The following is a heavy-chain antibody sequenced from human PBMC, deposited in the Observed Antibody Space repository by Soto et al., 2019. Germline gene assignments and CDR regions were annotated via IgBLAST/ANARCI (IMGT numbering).Heavy chain of an antibody. CDR3: AKAIDMYYYGSGSLFDY. J-gene: IGHJ4*02. V-gene: IGHV3-30*18. CDR2: ISYDGSNK. D-gene: IGHD3-10*01. Sequence: QVQLVESGGGVVQPGRSLRLSCAASGFTFSSYGMHWVRQAPGKGLEWVAVISYDGSNKYYADSVKGRFTISRDNSKNTLYLQMNSLRADDTAVYYCAKAIDMYYYGSGSLFDYWGQGTLVTVSS. CDR1: GFTFSSYG.